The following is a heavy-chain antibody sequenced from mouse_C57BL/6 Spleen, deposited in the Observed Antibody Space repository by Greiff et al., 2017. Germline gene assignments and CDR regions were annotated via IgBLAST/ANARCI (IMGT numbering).Heavy chain of an antibody. CDR2: INPSNGGT. Sequence: QVHVKQPGTELVKPGASVKLSCKASGYTFTSYWMHWVKQRPGQGLEWIGNINPSNGGTNYNEKFKSKATLTVDKSSSTAYMQLSSLTSEDSAVYYCARATVVAVWYFDVWGTGTTVTVSS. D-gene: IGHD1-1*01. V-gene: IGHV1-53*01. J-gene: IGHJ1*03. CDR3: ARATVVAVWYFDV. CDR1: GYTFTSYW.